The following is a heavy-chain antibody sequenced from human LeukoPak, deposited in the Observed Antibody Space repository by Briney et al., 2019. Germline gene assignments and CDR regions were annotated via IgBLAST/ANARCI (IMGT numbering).Heavy chain of an antibody. CDR1: GGSISSYY. Sequence: SETLPLTCTVSGGSISSYYWSWIRQPAGKGLEWIGRIYTSGSTNYNPSLKSRVTMSVDTSKNQFSLKLSSVTAADTAVYYCARDFSGLNYYYYMDVWGKGTTVTVSS. D-gene: IGHD2/OR15-2a*01. J-gene: IGHJ6*03. CDR3: ARDFSGLNYYYYMDV. V-gene: IGHV4-4*07. CDR2: IYTSGST.